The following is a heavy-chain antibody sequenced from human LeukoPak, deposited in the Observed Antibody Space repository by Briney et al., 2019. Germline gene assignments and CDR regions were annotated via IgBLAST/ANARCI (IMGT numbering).Heavy chain of an antibody. D-gene: IGHD6-19*01. CDR2: INPNSGGT. Sequence: ASVKVSCKTSGYTFTGYYMHWVRQAPGQGLEWMGWINPNSGGTNYAQKFQGRVTMTRDTSISTAYMELSRLRSDDTAVYYCARAAGGSGWPYNWFDPWAQGTLVTVSS. V-gene: IGHV1-2*02. CDR3: ARAAGGSGWPYNWFDP. J-gene: IGHJ5*02. CDR1: GYTFTGYY.